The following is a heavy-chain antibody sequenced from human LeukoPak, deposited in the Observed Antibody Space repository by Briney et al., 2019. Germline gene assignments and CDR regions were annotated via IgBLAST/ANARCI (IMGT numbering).Heavy chain of an antibody. Sequence: GGSLRLSCAASGFTFSIYAMSWVRQAPGKGLEWDAAISSSGGTTYYADSMRGRFSISRDNPKSMLFLEMSSLRADDTAVYYCAKVAARRDYEAYFEYWGHGTQVAVSS. CDR1: GFTFSIYA. D-gene: IGHD5-24*01. CDR3: AKVAARRDYEAYFEY. J-gene: IGHJ4*01. CDR2: ISSSGGTT. V-gene: IGHV3-23*01.